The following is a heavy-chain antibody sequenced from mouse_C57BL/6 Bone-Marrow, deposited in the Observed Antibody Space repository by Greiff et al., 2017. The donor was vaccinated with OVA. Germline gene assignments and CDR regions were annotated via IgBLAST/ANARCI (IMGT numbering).Heavy chain of an antibody. V-gene: IGHV1-18*01. CDR3: ARGLLQAAMDY. D-gene: IGHD2-3*01. Sequence: EVKLEESGPELVKPGASVKIPCKASGYTFTDYNMDWVKQSHGKSLEWIGDINPNNGGTIYNQKFKGKATLTVDKSASTAYMELRSLTSEDTAVYYCARGLLQAAMDYWGQGTSVTVSS. J-gene: IGHJ4*01. CDR1: GYTFTDYN. CDR2: INPNNGGT.